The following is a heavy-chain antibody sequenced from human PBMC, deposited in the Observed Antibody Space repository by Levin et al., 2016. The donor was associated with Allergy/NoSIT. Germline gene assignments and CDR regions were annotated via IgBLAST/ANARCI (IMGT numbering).Heavy chain of an antibody. V-gene: IGHV3-30-3*01. D-gene: IGHD3-22*01. CDR1: GFTFSSYA. CDR3: ARDLDSSGYYTYYFDY. J-gene: IGHJ4*02. CDR2: ISYDGSNK. Sequence: GESLKISCAASGFTFSSYAMHWVRQAPGKGLEWVAVISYDGSNKYYADSVKGRFTISRDNSKNTLYLQMNSLRAEDTAVYYCARDLDSSGYYTYYFDYWGQGTLVTVSS.